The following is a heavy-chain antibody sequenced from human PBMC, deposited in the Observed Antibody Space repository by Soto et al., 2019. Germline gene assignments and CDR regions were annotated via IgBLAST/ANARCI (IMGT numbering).Heavy chain of an antibody. J-gene: IGHJ4*02. CDR3: ASGSTVSGAAY. D-gene: IGHD1-26*01. CDR2: INTDGRTT. V-gene: IGHV3-74*01. Sequence: EVQLVESGGGLVQPGGSLRLSCAASGFSFSSHYMHWVRQVPGKGLVWVSFINTDGRTTSYADSVKGRFTISRDNAKRTLYLQMNSLGAEDAAVYYCASGSTVSGAAYWGQGTLVTVSS. CDR1: GFSFSSHY.